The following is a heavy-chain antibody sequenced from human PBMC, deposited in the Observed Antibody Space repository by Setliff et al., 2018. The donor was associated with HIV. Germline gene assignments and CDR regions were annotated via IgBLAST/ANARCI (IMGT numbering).Heavy chain of an antibody. V-gene: IGHV4-38-2*02. D-gene: IGHD5-12*01. CDR2: TSHSGST. Sequence: SETLSLTCTVSGFSISSGYYWGWIRPPPGKGLEWIASTSHSGSTGYNPSLRSRVTISLDTSKNQVSLNMRSVTATDTGVYYCVTTDYSGYDSVWFDPWGQGTLVTVSS. CDR3: VTTDYSGYDSVWFDP. CDR1: GFSISSGYY. J-gene: IGHJ5*02.